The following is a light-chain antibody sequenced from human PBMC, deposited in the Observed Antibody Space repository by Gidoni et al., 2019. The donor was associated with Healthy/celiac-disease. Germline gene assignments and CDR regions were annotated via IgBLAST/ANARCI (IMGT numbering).Light chain of an antibody. V-gene: IGKV1D-12*01. J-gene: IGKJ4*01. CDR1: QGISIW. CDR3: QQANSFPLT. CDR2: AAS. Sequence: DIQMTQSPSSVSASVGYRVTSTCRASQGISIWVAWYQQKTGKATKLLIYAASSLQSGVPSRFSGSGSGTDFTLTISSLQPEDFATYYCQQANSFPLTFGGGTKVEIK.